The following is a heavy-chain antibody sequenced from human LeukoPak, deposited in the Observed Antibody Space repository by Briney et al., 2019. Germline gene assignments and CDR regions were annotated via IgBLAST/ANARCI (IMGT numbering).Heavy chain of an antibody. CDR2: IGPTGTDR. D-gene: IGHD1-14*01. CDR3: ATETIGRHYDY. CDR1: GFTFSSRG. V-gene: IGHV3-21*01. J-gene: IGHJ4*02. Sequence: GGSLRLSCAASGFTFSSRGFNWVRQAPGKGLEWVSSIGPTGTDRYYADSVRGRFTISRDNAKNSMYLQMDSLRDEDTAVYYCATETIGRHYDYWGQGTLLTVSS.